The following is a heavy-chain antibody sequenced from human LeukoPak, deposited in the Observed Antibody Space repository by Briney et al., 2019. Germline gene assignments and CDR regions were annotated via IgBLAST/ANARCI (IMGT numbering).Heavy chain of an antibody. CDR1: GYIFTGYY. Sequence: ASVKVSCKASGYIFTGYYMHWVRQAPGQGLEWMGWVNPNSGGTNYAQKFQGRVTMTRDTSISTAYMELSRLRSDDSAVYYCARDLHGSGSYCDYWGQGTLVTVSS. D-gene: IGHD3-10*01. CDR3: ARDLHGSGSYCDY. J-gene: IGHJ4*02. CDR2: VNPNSGGT. V-gene: IGHV1-2*02.